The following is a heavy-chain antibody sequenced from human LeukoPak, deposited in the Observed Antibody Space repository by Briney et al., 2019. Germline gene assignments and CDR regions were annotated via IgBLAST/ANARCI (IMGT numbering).Heavy chain of an antibody. V-gene: IGHV3-11*01. Sequence: GGSLRLSCAASGFTFSDYYMSWIRQAPGKGLEWVPYISSSGSTIYYADSVKGRFTISRDNAKNSLYLQMNSLRAEDTAVYYCARADYDILTGYYNYGMDVWGQGTTVTVSS. J-gene: IGHJ6*02. CDR3: ARADYDILTGYYNYGMDV. D-gene: IGHD3-9*01. CDR1: GFTFSDYY. CDR2: ISSSGSTI.